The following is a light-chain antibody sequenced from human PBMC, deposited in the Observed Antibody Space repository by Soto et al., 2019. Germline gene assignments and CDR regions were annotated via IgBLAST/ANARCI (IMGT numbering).Light chain of an antibody. CDR3: MQGTDWPPYT. Sequence: DVVMTQSPLSLPVTLGQPASISCRSCQSLVYSDGNTALNWFQQRPGQSPRRLIYKVSNRDSGVPDRVSGSGSGTDFTLKTSRVEAADVGVYYCMQGTDWPPYTFGQGTKLEIK. CDR1: QSLVYSDGNTA. CDR2: KVS. V-gene: IGKV2-30*01. J-gene: IGKJ2*01.